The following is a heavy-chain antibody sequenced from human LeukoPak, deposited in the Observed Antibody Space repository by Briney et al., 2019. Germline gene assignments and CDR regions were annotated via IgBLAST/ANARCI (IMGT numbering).Heavy chain of an antibody. CDR3: AKDNKRVPYYFDY. Sequence: GGSLSLSWAASGFTFSSYAMSWFRQAPGKGLEWVSAISGSGGSTYYADSVKGRFTISRDNSKNTLYLQMNSLRAEDTAVYYCAKDNKRVPYYFDYWGQGTLVTVSS. D-gene: IGHD2/OR15-2a*01. V-gene: IGHV3-23*01. J-gene: IGHJ4*02. CDR2: ISGSGGST. CDR1: GFTFSSYA.